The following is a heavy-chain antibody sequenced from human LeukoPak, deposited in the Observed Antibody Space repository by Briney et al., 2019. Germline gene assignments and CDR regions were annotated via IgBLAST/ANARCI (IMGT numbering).Heavy chain of an antibody. CDR3: ARGPANYYGSGSYYPPDY. CDR1: GYSISSGYY. D-gene: IGHD3-10*01. J-gene: IGHJ4*02. Sequence: PSETLSLTCTVSGYSISSGYYWSWIRQPPGKGLEWIGYIYYSGSTNYNPSLKSRVTISVDTSKNQFSLKLSSVTAADTAVYYCARGPANYYGSGSYYPPDYWGQGTLVTVSS. V-gene: IGHV4-61*01. CDR2: IYYSGST.